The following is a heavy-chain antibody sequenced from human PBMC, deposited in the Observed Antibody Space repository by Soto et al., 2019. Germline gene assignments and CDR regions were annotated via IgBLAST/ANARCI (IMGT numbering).Heavy chain of an antibody. D-gene: IGHD3-16*01. J-gene: IGHJ4*02. CDR2: IYYSGST. V-gene: IGHV4-31*03. Sequence: QVQLQESGPGLVKPSQTLSLTCSVSGGSINSVNYYWSWIRQHPGKGLEWIGYIYYSGSTHYNPSLKSRVTISVDTSENRFSLKLSSVTAADTAVYYCAREGGDGVDYWGQGTLVTVSS. CDR3: AREGGDGVDY. CDR1: GGSINSVNYY.